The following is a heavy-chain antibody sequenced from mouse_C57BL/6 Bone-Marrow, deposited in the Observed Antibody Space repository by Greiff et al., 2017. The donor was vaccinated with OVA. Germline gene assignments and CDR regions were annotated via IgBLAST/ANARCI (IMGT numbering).Heavy chain of an antibody. CDR3: ARGEDYYGSSYQGFAY. CDR2: IYPRDGST. V-gene: IGHV1-85*01. J-gene: IGHJ3*01. D-gene: IGHD1-1*01. Sequence: QVQRKESGPELVKPGASVKLSCKASGYTFTSYDINWVKQRPGQGLEWIGWIYPRDGSTKYNEKFKGKATLTVDTSSSTAYMELHSLTSEDSAVYFCARGEDYYGSSYQGFAYWGQGTLVTVSA. CDR1: GYTFTSYD.